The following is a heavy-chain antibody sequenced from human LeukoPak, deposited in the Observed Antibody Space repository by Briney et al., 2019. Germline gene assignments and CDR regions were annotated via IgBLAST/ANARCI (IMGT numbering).Heavy chain of an antibody. CDR1: GFTFSSYE. CDR3: ATYRQVLLPFES. V-gene: IGHV3-23*01. CDR2: IFPSGGEI. J-gene: IGHJ4*02. D-gene: IGHD2-8*02. Sequence: GGSLGLSCAASGFTFSSYEMNWVRQPPGKGLEWVSSIFPSGGEIHYADSVRGRFTISRDNSKSTLSLQMNSLRAEDTAIYYCATYRQVLLPFESWGQGTLVTVSS.